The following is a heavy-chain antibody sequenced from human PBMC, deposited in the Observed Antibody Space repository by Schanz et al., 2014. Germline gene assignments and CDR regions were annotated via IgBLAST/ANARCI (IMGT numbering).Heavy chain of an antibody. CDR2: IWYDGSNE. CDR1: GFSFSGHG. D-gene: IGHD1-1*01. V-gene: IGHV3-30*02. CDR3: VRDAGRDGYNLAFDI. Sequence: QVRLLESGGGVVQSGGSLRLSCAASGFSFSGHGMHWVRQAPGKGLEWLAYIWYDGSNEYYADSVQGRFTISRDNSKNTLYLQMNSLRAEDTAVYYCVRDAGRDGYNLAFDIWGQGTVVTVSS. J-gene: IGHJ3*02.